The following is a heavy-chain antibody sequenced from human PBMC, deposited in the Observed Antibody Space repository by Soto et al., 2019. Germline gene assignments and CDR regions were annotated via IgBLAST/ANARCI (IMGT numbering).Heavy chain of an antibody. CDR1: GFTVSSNY. CDR3: ARVKGYWGRSGAFDI. J-gene: IGHJ3*02. CDR2: IYSGGST. Sequence: GGSLRLSCAASGFTVSSNYMSWVRQAPGKGLEWVSVIYSGGSTYYADSVKGRFTISRHNSKNTLYLQMNSLRAEDTAVYYCARVKGYWGRSGAFDIWGQGAMVTVSS. V-gene: IGHV3-53*04. D-gene: IGHD3-16*01.